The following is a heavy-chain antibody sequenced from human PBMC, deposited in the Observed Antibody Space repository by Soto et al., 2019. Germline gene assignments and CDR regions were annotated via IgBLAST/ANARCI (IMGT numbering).Heavy chain of an antibody. V-gene: IGHV1-24*01. Sequence: ASVKVSCKVSGHPLADLSLNWVRQAPGEGLQWMGGFDPEDGEKIYAQKFQGRVTITRDTSASTAFMELSSLRSEDTAVYYCARNLMDYDILTGYYMAYYFDYWGQGTLVTVSS. CDR3: ARNLMDYDILTGYYMAYYFDY. D-gene: IGHD3-9*01. J-gene: IGHJ4*02. CDR1: GHPLADLS. CDR2: FDPEDGEK.